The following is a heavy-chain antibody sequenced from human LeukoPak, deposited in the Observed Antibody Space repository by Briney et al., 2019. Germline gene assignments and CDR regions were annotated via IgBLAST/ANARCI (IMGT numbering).Heavy chain of an antibody. CDR2: IHYSGST. CDR3: ARDKVPGDY. Sequence: SETLSLTCTVSGGSITSYYWSWLRQPPGKGLEWIGYIHYSGSTDYNPSLKSRVTISVDTSKNQFSLNLRSVTAADTAVYYCARDKVPGDYWGQGTLVTVSS. J-gene: IGHJ4*02. CDR1: GGSITSYY. V-gene: IGHV4-59*01.